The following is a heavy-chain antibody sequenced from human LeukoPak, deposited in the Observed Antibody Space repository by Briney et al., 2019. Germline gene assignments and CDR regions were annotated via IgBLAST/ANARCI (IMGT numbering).Heavy chain of an antibody. CDR1: GFTFSSYS. D-gene: IGHD6-13*01. V-gene: IGHV3-21*01. J-gene: IGHJ4*02. CDR3: AKTSQQLVIDY. CDR2: ISSSSSYI. Sequence: GGSLRLSCAASGFTFSSYSMNWVRQAPGEGLEWVSSISSSSSYIYYADSVKGRFTISRDNAKNSLYLQMNSLRAEDTAVYYCAKTSQQLVIDYWGQGALVTVSS.